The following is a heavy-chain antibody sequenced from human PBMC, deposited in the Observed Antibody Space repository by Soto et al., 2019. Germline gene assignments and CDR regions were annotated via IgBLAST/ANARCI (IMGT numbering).Heavy chain of an antibody. Sequence: PGGSLRRSCVVSGLTFSTYSMNWVRQTPGKGLEWVSSISRTSSYIYYRDSVKGRFTISRDNAKNSLYLQMNGLRVEDTAVYYCVSDQKREHFETSGPNWFATWGQGTLVTVSS. CDR2: ISRTSSYI. D-gene: IGHD6-19*01. CDR1: GLTFSTYS. J-gene: IGHJ5*02. V-gene: IGHV3-21*06. CDR3: VSDQKREHFETSGPNWFAT.